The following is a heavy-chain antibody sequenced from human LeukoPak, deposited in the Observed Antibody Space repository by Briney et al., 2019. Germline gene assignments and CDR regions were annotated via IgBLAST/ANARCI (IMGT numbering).Heavy chain of an antibody. D-gene: IGHD2-2*01. J-gene: IGHJ6*03. Sequence: PGGSLRLSCAASGFTFSDCYMSWIRQAPGKGLEWVSYISSSGSTIYYADSVKGRFTISRDNAKNSLYLQMNSLRAEDTAVYYCARDGVTSSYYYYYYYMDVWGKGTTVTVSS. CDR3: ARDGVTSSYYYYYYYMDV. V-gene: IGHV3-11*01. CDR2: ISSSGSTI. CDR1: GFTFSDCY.